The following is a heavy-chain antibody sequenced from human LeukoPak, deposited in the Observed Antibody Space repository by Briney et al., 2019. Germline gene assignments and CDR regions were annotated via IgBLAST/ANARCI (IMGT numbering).Heavy chain of an antibody. D-gene: IGHD2-21*02. Sequence: QPGRSLRLSCAASGFTFSSYAMSWVRQAPGKGLEWVSAISGSGGSTYYADSVKGRFTISRDNSKNTLYLQMNSLRAEDTAVYYCAKDCGGDCYPYYYYYGMDVWGQGTTVTVSS. CDR2: ISGSGGST. J-gene: IGHJ6*02. CDR3: AKDCGGDCYPYYYYYGMDV. CDR1: GFTFSSYA. V-gene: IGHV3-23*01.